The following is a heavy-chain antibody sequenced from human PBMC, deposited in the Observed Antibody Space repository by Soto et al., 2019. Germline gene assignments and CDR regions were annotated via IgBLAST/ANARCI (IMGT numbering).Heavy chain of an antibody. J-gene: IGHJ4*02. CDR3: AKGEGFGYDFWSGYYFDY. Sequence: GGSLRLSCAASGFTFSSYGMHWVRQAPGKGLEWVAVISYDGSNKYYADSVKGRFTISRDNSKNTLYLQMNSLRAEDTAVYYCAKGEGFGYDFWSGYYFDYWGQGTLVTVSS. CDR1: GFTFSSYG. CDR2: ISYDGSNK. D-gene: IGHD3-3*01. V-gene: IGHV3-30*18.